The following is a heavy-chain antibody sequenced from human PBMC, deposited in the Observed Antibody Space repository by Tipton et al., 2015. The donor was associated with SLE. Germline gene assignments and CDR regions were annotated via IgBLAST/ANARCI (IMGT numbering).Heavy chain of an antibody. Sequence: LRLSCAVYGGSFSDYFWSWIRQPPGKGLEWIGEVNHTEITNYNPSLKSRVTISVDSSKNQFSLRLRSVIAADTAVYYCARSGNSFGAGFEYWGQGTLVTVSS. V-gene: IGHV4-34*01. CDR1: GGSFSDYF. CDR2: VNHTEIT. CDR3: ARSGNSFGAGFEY. D-gene: IGHD3-16*01. J-gene: IGHJ4*02.